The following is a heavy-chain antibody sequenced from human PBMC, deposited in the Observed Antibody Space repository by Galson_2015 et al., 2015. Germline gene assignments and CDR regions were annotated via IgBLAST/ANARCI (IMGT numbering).Heavy chain of an antibody. D-gene: IGHD3-3*01. J-gene: IGHJ4*02. Sequence: SVKVSCKASGYIFSSYGISWVRQAPGQGLEWMGWINPHNGDTNYAQKFQGRVTMTTGTSMSSSYMELRSLTSDDTAVYYCARLGPQLFGVVKSLDIWGQGTLVTVSA. CDR3: ARLGPQLFGVVKSLDI. CDR1: GYIFSSYG. V-gene: IGHV1-18*01. CDR2: INPHNGDT.